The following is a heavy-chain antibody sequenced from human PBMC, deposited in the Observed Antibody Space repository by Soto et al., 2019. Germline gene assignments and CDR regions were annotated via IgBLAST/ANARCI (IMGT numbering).Heavy chain of an antibody. Sequence: GGSLRLSCAASGFTFSSYAMHWVRQAPGKGLEWVAVISYDGSNKYYADSVKGRFTISRDNSKNTLYLQMNSLRAEDTAVYYCASAPVGATNVGLFDYWGQGTLVTVSS. CDR1: GFTFSSYA. CDR2: ISYDGSNK. D-gene: IGHD1-26*01. J-gene: IGHJ4*02. V-gene: IGHV3-30-3*01. CDR3: ASAPVGATNVGLFDY.